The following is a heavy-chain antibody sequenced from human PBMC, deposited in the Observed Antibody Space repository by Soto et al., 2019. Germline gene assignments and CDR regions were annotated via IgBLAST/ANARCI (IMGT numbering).Heavy chain of an antibody. V-gene: IGHV1-69*13. J-gene: IGHJ4*02. CDR2: IIPIFGTA. CDR3: AVTTYYDFWSGYAADY. D-gene: IGHD3-3*01. CDR1: GGTFSSYA. Sequence: SVKVSCKASGGTFSSYAISWVRQAPGQGLEWMGGIIPIFGTANYAQKFQGRVTITADESTSTAYMELSSLRSEDTAVYYCAVTTYYDFWSGYAADYCGQGTLGTVSS.